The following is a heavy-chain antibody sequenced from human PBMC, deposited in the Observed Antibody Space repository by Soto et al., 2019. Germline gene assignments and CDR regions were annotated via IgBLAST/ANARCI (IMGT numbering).Heavy chain of an antibody. V-gene: IGHV3-30*05. Sequence: GGSLRLSCTASGFTFSSYGMHWARQAPGKGLEWVAVISYDGSTKYYADSVKGRFTISRDNSKNTLYLQMNSLRAEGTAVFYCARDRGIVIVPSAMTGMDVWGQGTTVTVS. CDR3: ARDRGIVIVPSAMTGMDV. J-gene: IGHJ6*02. CDR1: GFTFSSYG. CDR2: ISYDGSTK. D-gene: IGHD2-2*01.